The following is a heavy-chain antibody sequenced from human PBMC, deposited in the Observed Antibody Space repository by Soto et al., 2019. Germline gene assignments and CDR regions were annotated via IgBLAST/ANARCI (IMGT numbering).Heavy chain of an antibody. CDR1: EFTFSVYY. D-gene: IGHD2-21*01. CDR3: ARDTSWVIRGVCEA. J-gene: IGHJ5*02. Sequence: PGGYLSLSCAASEFTFSVYYMNWIRQAPGPGLEWVSYIRDSGRSIFYADSVKGRFTISRDSARKSLYLHMSSLRVEDTAVYYCARDTSWVIRGVCEAWGQGTPAPV. CDR2: IRDSGRSI. V-gene: IGHV3-11*01.